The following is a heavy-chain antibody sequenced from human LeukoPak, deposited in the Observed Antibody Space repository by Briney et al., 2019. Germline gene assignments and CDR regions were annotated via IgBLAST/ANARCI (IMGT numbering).Heavy chain of an antibody. CDR2: INHSGST. V-gene: IGHV4-34*01. J-gene: IGHJ4*02. CDR1: GGSFSGYY. D-gene: IGHD3-10*01. CDR3: ARTSYGSGINYFDY. Sequence: SETLSLTCAVYGGSFSGYYWSWIRQPPGKGLEWIGEINHSGSTNYNPSLKSRVTISVDTSKNQFSLKLSSVTAADTAVYYCARTSYGSGINYFDYWGQGTLVTVSS.